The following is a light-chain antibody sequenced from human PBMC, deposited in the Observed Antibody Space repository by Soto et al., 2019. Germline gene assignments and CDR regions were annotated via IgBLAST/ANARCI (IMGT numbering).Light chain of an antibody. CDR1: QSVASGY. J-gene: IGKJ1*01. Sequence: ETVLTQSPGTLSLSAGERATLSCRASQSVASGYLVWYQQKPGQTPTVLIYGASTRAAGIPDRFSGSGSGTDFTPTISRLEPEDFAVYYCQLYESSPTFGQGTKVDIK. V-gene: IGKV3-20*01. CDR3: QLYESSPT. CDR2: GAS.